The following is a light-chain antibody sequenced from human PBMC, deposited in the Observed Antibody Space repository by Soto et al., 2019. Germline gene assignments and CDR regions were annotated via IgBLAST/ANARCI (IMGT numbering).Light chain of an antibody. CDR1: QSVSSN. V-gene: IGKV3-15*01. CDR3: QQFDDYPFT. Sequence: EIVMTQSPATLSVSPGERATLSCRASQSVSSNLAWYQQKPGQAPRLLIYGASTRATGIPARFSGSGSGTDFTLTVSSLQPEDFATYYCQQFDDYPFTFGPGTKVDIK. CDR2: GAS. J-gene: IGKJ3*01.